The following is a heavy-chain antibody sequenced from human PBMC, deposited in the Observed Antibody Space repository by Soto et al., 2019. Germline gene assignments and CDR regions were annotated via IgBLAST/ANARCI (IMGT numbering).Heavy chain of an antibody. D-gene: IGHD4-17*01. CDR2: IYYTGNT. CDR3: TSLYYGGQDY. CDR1: GGSISSSSYY. J-gene: IGHJ4*02. V-gene: IGHV4-39*01. Sequence: SETLSLTCTVSGGSISSSSYYWGWIRQPPGKGLEWIGSIYYTGNTYYNPSLKSRVTISVDTSKNQFSLKLSSVTAADTAVYYCTSLYYGGQDYWGQGTAVPVSS.